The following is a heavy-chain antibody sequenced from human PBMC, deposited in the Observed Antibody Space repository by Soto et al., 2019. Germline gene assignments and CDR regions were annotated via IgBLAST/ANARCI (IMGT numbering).Heavy chain of an antibody. D-gene: IGHD4-17*01. CDR1: GFNFRTYG. V-gene: IGHV3-30*03. Sequence: QVQLVESGGGVVQPGRSLRLSCAASGFNFRTYGIHWVRQAPGKGLEWVALISKAGSHSYYAPSVKGRFTTSRDNSHNRAFLQVNSLRADDTAVYFCARGTDYADLGNAEFFHPWGQGPLVTVSS. J-gene: IGHJ1*01. CDR3: ARGTDYADLGNAEFFHP. CDR2: ISKAGSHS.